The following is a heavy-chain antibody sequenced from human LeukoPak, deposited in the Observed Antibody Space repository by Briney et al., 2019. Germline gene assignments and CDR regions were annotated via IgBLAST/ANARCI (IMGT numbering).Heavy chain of an antibody. CDR1: GFTFSSYA. CDR3: ARDKSPYYYYGMDV. V-gene: IGHV3-23*01. J-gene: IGHJ6*02. CDR2: ISGSVDST. Sequence: GGSLRLSCVASGFTFSSYAMNWVRQAPGKGLEWVSTISGSVDSTYYADSVKGRFTISRDNAKNSLYLQMNSLRAEDTAVYYCARDKSPYYYYGMDVWGQGTTVTVSS.